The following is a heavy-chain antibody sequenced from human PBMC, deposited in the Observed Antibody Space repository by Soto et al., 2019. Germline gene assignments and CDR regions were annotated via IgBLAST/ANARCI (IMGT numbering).Heavy chain of an antibody. CDR1: GGTFSSYT. CDR3: ARDLGQQLGLTSVWFDP. V-gene: IGHV1-69*04. J-gene: IGHJ5*02. D-gene: IGHD6-13*01. Sequence: GASVKVSCKASGGTFSSYTISWVRQAPGQGLEWMGRIIPILGIANYAQKFQGRVTITADKSTSTAYMELSSLRSEDTAVYYCARDLGQQLGLTSVWFDPWGQGTLVTVSS. CDR2: IIPILGIA.